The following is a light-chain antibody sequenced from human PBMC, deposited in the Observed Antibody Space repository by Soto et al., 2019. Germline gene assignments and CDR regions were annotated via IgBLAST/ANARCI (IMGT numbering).Light chain of an antibody. CDR1: QSISSNY. V-gene: IGKV3-20*01. CDR2: GAS. CDR3: KQYWTSRDYT. J-gene: IGKJ2*01. Sequence: EIGLTQSPGTLSLSPGERATLSCRASQSISSNYLAWYQQKPGQAPRVLIYGASPRATGIPDRFTGSGSGTDFTLTISSLEPEDFLVYYCKQYWTSRDYTFGQGTKLEI.